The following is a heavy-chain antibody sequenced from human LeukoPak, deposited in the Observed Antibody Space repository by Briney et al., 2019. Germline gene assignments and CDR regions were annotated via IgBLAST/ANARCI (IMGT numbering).Heavy chain of an antibody. CDR3: ATEAAAGDDAFDI. Sequence: ASVKVSCKASGYTFTGCYMHWVRQAPGQGLEWMGWINPNSGGTNYAQKFQGRVTMTRDTSISTAYMELSRLRSDDTAVYYCATEAAAGDDAFDIWGQGTMVTVSS. D-gene: IGHD6-13*01. CDR1: GYTFTGCY. V-gene: IGHV1-2*02. CDR2: INPNSGGT. J-gene: IGHJ3*02.